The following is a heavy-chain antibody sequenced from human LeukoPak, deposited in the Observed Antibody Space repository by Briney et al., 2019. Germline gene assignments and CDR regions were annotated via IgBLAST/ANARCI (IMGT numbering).Heavy chain of an antibody. CDR2: ISWDGGST. D-gene: IGHD6-13*01. Sequence: GGSLRLSCAASGFTFDDYAMHWVRQAPGKGLEWVSLISWDGGSTYYADSVKGRFTISRDNSKNSLYLQMNSLRAEDTALYYCAKDTAAWSSSWYRADYYYYYMDVWGKGTTVTISS. CDR3: AKDTAAWSSSWYRADYYYYYMDV. CDR1: GFTFDDYA. V-gene: IGHV3-43D*03. J-gene: IGHJ6*03.